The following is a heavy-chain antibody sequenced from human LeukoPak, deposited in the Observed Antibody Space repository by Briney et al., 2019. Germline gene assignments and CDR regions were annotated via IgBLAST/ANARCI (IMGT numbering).Heavy chain of an antibody. CDR1: GFTFSSYS. CDR3: ARADPSMIVVVPSNY. Sequence: GGSLRLSCAASGFTFSSYSMNWVRQAQGKGLEWVSYISSSSSYIYYADSVKGRFTISRDNAKNSLYLQMNSLRAEDTAVYYCARADPSMIVVVPSNYWGQGTLVTVSS. CDR2: ISSSSSYI. D-gene: IGHD3-22*01. J-gene: IGHJ4*02. V-gene: IGHV3-21*01.